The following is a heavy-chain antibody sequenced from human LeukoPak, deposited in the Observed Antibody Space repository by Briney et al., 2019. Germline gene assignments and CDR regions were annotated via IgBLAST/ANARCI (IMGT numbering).Heavy chain of an antibody. V-gene: IGHV4-34*01. CDR2: INHSGST. J-gene: IGHJ4*02. D-gene: IGHD3-10*01. CDR1: GGSFSGYH. Sequence: SETLSLTCAVYGGSFSGYHWSWIRQPPGKGLEWIGEINHSGSTNYNPSLKSRVTISVDTSKNQFSLKLSSVTAADTAVYYCAREGSRAVFPNWGQGTLVTVSS. CDR3: AREGSRAVFPN.